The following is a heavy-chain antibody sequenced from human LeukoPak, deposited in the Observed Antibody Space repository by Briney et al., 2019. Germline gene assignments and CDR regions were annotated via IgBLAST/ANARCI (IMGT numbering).Heavy chain of an antibody. CDR1: GFTFSSYA. CDR2: ISYDGSNK. Sequence: PGGSLRLSCAASGFTFSSYAMHWVRQAPGKGLEWVAVISYDGSNKYYADSVKGRFTISRDNSKNTLYLQMNSLRAEDTAVYYCARDNRGGYYDSSGFGYWGQGTLVTVSS. V-gene: IGHV3-30-3*01. J-gene: IGHJ4*02. D-gene: IGHD3-22*01. CDR3: ARDNRGGYYDSSGFGY.